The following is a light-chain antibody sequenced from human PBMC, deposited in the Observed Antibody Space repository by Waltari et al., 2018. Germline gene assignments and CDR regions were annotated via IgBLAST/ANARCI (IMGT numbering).Light chain of an antibody. V-gene: IGLV2-14*01. CDR3: SSYTSINTFV. CDR2: VVS. CDR1: SSDVGGHDY. J-gene: IGLJ1*01. Sequence: QSALTQPASVSGSPGQSITISCTGTSSDVGGHDYVSWYQQHPGKAPKLMIYVVSKRPSGVSDRFSGSKSGNTASLTSSGLQAEDEADYYCSSYTSINTFVFGTGTKVTVL.